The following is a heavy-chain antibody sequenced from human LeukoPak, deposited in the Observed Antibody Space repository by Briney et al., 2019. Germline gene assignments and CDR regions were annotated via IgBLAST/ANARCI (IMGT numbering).Heavy chain of an antibody. Sequence: GGSLRLSCAASGFTFSSYGMHWVRQAPGKGLEWVAVIWYDGSNKYYADSVKGRFTISRDNSKNTLYLQMNSLRAEDTAVYYCAKDGKTVYYYMDVWGKGTTVTVSS. CDR1: GFTFSSYG. CDR3: AKDGKTVYYYMDV. D-gene: IGHD1-26*01. V-gene: IGHV3-33*06. J-gene: IGHJ6*03. CDR2: IWYDGSNK.